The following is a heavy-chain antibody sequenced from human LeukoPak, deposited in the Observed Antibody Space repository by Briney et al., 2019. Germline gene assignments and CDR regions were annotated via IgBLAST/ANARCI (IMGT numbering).Heavy chain of an antibody. Sequence: ASVKVSCKASGYTFTGYYMHWVRQAPGQGGERMGWINPNRGGTNYAQKFQGRVTMTRDTSISTAYMELSTLRSDATAVYYCAREGCSSTSCLGIWFDHWGQGTLVAVSS. V-gene: IGHV1-2*02. J-gene: IGHJ5*02. CDR3: AREGCSSTSCLGIWFDH. CDR2: INPNRGGT. CDR1: GYTFTGYY. D-gene: IGHD2-2*01.